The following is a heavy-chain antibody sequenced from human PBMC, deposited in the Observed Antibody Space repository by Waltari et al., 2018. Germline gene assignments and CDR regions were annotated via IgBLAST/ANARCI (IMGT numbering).Heavy chain of an antibody. CDR3: ARVTSKVDYGETPFDY. V-gene: IGHV1-2*02. Sequence: QVQLVQSGAEVKKPGASVKVSCKASGYTFTCYYMHWVRQAPGQGLEWMGWINPNSGGTNYAQKFQGRVTMTRDTSISTAYMELSRLRSDDTAVYYCARVTSKVDYGETPFDYWGQGTLVTVSS. CDR1: GYTFTCYY. D-gene: IGHD4-17*01. CDR2: INPNSGGT. J-gene: IGHJ4*02.